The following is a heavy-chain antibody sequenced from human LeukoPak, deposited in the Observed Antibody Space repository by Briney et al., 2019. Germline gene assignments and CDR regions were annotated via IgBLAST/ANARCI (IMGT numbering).Heavy chain of an antibody. Sequence: QPRGGPRISPAGPWFPPSSHSLSWGRPAPGEGAEWVSGISGSGSTTYYADSVKGRFTISRDISKNTMYLQMNSLRVEDTAVYYCARDDRRWFFDLWGRGTLVTVSS. CDR3: ARDDRRWFFDL. V-gene: IGHV3-23*01. CDR1: WFPPSSHS. CDR2: ISGSGSTT. J-gene: IGHJ2*01.